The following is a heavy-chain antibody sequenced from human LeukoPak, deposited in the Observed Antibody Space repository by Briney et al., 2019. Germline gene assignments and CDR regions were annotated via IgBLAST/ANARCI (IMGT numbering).Heavy chain of an antibody. CDR2: IFYSGSL. CDR3: VRGGGYSGSSFDY. D-gene: IGHD1-26*01. Sequence: SETLSLTCTVSGASISSHYWSWIRQPPGKGLEWIGYIFYSGSLNYNPSLKSRVAISVDTSKDQFSLRLTSVTAADTAVYFCVRGGGYSGSSFDYWGQGTLVAVSS. J-gene: IGHJ4*02. CDR1: GASISSHY. V-gene: IGHV4-59*11.